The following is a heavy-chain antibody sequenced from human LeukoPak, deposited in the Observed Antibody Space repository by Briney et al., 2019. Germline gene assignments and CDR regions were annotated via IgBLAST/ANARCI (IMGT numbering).Heavy chain of an antibody. CDR2: IKKDGSET. J-gene: IGHJ6*02. CDR3: AREGVTIFGVALYGMDV. Sequence: PGGSLRLSCAASGFTFSTSWMSWVRQVPGKGLEWVANIKKDGSETYYVDSVKGRFTISRDNAKNSLYLQMNSLRAEDTAVYYCAREGVTIFGVALYGMDVWGQGTTVTVSS. V-gene: IGHV3-7*03. CDR1: GFTFSTSW. D-gene: IGHD3-3*01.